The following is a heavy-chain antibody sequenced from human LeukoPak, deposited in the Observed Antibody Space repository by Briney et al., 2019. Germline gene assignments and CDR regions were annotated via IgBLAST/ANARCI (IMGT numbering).Heavy chain of an antibody. CDR2: ISYDGSNK. CDR1: GFTFSSYG. Sequence: PGRSLRLSCAASGFTFSSYGMHWVRQAPGKGLEWVACISYDGSNKYYADSVKGRFTISRDNSKDTLYLQMNSLRAEDTAVYYCAKTLATTSHLFDYWGQGTLVTVSS. D-gene: IGHD5-12*01. V-gene: IGHV3-30*18. J-gene: IGHJ4*02. CDR3: AKTLATTSHLFDY.